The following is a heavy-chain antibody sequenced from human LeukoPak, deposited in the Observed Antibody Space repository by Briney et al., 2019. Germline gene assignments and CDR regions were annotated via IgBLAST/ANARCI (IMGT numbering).Heavy chain of an antibody. CDR1: GFTFSSYS. CDR2: ISSSSSYI. D-gene: IGHD2-15*01. CDR3: ARVLSKAVVAATPDDAFDI. Sequence: PGGSLRLSCAASGFTFSSYSMNWVRQAPGKGLEWVSSISSSSSYIYYADSVKGRFTISRDNAKNSLYLQMNSLRAEDTAVYYCARVLSKAVVAATPDDAFDIWGQGTMVTVSS. J-gene: IGHJ3*02. V-gene: IGHV3-21*01.